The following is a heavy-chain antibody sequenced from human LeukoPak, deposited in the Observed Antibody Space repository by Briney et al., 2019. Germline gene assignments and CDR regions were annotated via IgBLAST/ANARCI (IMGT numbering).Heavy chain of an antibody. D-gene: IGHD1-1*01. CDR3: ARGSGALERGYYYYYMDV. CDR2: INPSGGST. J-gene: IGHJ6*03. CDR1: GYTFTSYY. V-gene: IGHV1-46*01. Sequence: GASVKVSCKASGYTFTSYYMHWVRQAPGQGLEWMGIINPSGGSTSYAQKFQGRVTITRNTSISTAYMELSSLRSEDTAVYYCARGSGALERGYYYYYMDVWGKGTTVTVSS.